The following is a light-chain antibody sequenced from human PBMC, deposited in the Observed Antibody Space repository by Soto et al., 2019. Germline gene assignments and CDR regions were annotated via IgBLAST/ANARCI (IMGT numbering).Light chain of an antibody. V-gene: IGKV1-39*01. CDR2: AAS. CDR1: RSISSY. J-gene: IGKJ1*01. Sequence: DIQMTQSPSSLSASVGVRVTITCGASRSISSYLNWYQQKPGKAPKLLIYAASSLQSGVPSRFSGSGSGTDFTLTISSLQPEDFATYYCQQSYSTPPTFGQGTKVEIK. CDR3: QQSYSTPPT.